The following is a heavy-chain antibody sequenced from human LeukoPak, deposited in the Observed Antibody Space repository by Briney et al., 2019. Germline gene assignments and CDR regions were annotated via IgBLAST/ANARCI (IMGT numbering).Heavy chain of an antibody. CDR3: ARLAISSHRINYYYEYMVL. CDR2: IYYNGIT. CDR1: GAPISSSNFY. V-gene: IGHV4-39*01. Sequence: SETLSLTCTVSGAPISSSNFYWGWIRQPPGKGLEWIGTIYYNGITYHNPFLTSRLTITVYTSKNQFSLYLSSVTAADTAVCYCARLAISSHRINYYYEYMVLGGKKTAVSVSS. J-gene: IGHJ6*03. D-gene: IGHD6-13*01.